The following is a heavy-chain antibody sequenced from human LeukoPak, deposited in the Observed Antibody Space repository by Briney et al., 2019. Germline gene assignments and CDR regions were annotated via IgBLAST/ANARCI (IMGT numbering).Heavy chain of an antibody. J-gene: IGHJ6*03. V-gene: IGHV4-61*02. Sequence: PSETLSLTCTVSGGSISSGSYYWSWIRQPAGKGLEWIGRIYTSGSTNYNPSLKSRVTISVDTSKNQFSLKLSSVTAADTAVYYCARENIYYLYYYMDVWGKGTTVTVSS. CDR2: IYTSGST. CDR1: GGSISSGSYY. D-gene: IGHD2/OR15-2a*01. CDR3: ARENIYYLYYYMDV.